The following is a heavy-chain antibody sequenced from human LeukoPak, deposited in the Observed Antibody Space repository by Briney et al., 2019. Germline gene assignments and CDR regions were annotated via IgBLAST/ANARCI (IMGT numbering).Heavy chain of an antibody. V-gene: IGHV3-7*01. CDR3: ARDPAAWDY. D-gene: IGHD6-13*01. CDR2: INTDGSEE. CDR1: GFIFSNFW. Sequence: GGSLRLSCAASGFIFSNFWMSWVRQAPGRGLEWVANINTDGSEEYYVDSVKGRFIISRDNARNSLYLQMNSLRAEDTAVYYCARDPAAWDYWGQGALVTVSS. J-gene: IGHJ4*02.